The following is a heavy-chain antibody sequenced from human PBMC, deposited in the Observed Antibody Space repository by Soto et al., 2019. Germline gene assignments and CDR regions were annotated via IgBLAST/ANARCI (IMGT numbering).Heavy chain of an antibody. CDR3: ATGFMVRGSVGMDV. D-gene: IGHD3-10*01. Sequence: ASVKVSCKVSGYTLTELSMHCVRQAPGKGLEWMGGFDPEDGETIYAQKFQGRVTMTEDTSTDTAYMELSSLRSEDTAVYYCATGFMVRGSVGMDVWGQGTTVTVSS. V-gene: IGHV1-24*01. CDR2: FDPEDGET. CDR1: GYTLTELS. J-gene: IGHJ6*02.